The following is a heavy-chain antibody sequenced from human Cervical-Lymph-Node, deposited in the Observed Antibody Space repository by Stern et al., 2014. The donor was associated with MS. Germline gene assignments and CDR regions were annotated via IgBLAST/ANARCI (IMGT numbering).Heavy chain of an antibody. CDR2: INPSAGNT. Sequence: QLVQSGAEVKKPGASVKVSCMASGYSFTSYFINWVRQAPGQGLEWMGIINPSAGNTNYAQKFQGRVVMTSDTSTGTVYMELSSLRSEDTVVYYCARDEGADYWGQGTLVTVSS. V-gene: IGHV1-46*01. J-gene: IGHJ4*02. CDR3: ARDEGADY. CDR1: GYSFTSYF.